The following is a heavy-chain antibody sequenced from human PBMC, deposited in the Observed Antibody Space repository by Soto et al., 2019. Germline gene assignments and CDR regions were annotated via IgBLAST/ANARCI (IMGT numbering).Heavy chain of an antibody. CDR2: LYRSGST. D-gene: IGHD6-19*01. J-gene: IGHJ5*02. CDR1: GYSISSGYY. Sequence: SETLSLTCGVSGYSISSGYYWGWIRQTPGKGLEWIGSLYRSGSTYYNPSLKSRVTISTDTSKNQFSLKLSSVTAADTALYYCARDPRGVAGPLFDPWSQGTLVTVSS. V-gene: IGHV4-38-2*02. CDR3: ARDPRGVAGPLFDP.